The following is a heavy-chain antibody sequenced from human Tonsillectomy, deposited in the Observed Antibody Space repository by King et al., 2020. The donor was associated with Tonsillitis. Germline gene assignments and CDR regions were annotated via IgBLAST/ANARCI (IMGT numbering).Heavy chain of an antibody. CDR2: IYPDDSDT. Sequence: QLVQSGAEVKKPGESLKISCKGSGYSFTNYWIGWVRQMPGKGLEWMGIIYPDDSDTKYSPSFQDQVTISADKSISTAYLQWSSLKASDSAMYYCARLPPYDSGTYYNPFDYWGQGTRVTVSS. CDR3: ARLPPYDSGTYYNPFDY. J-gene: IGHJ4*02. D-gene: IGHD3-10*01. CDR1: GYSFTNYW. V-gene: IGHV5-51*01.